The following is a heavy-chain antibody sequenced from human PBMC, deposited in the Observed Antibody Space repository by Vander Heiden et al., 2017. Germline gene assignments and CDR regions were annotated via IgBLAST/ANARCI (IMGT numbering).Heavy chain of an antibody. CDR2: IGYDGSNK. Sequence: QVQLVEAGGGVVQPGRSLRLSCAASGFTFSRYGMHWVRPAPGKGLEWVAVIGYDGSNKYYADSVKGRFTISRDNSKNPLYLQMNSLRAEDTAVYYCARDSSGYYLDYWGQGTLVTVSS. CDR3: ARDSSGYYLDY. V-gene: IGHV3-33*01. D-gene: IGHD3-22*01. J-gene: IGHJ4*02. CDR1: GFTFSRYG.